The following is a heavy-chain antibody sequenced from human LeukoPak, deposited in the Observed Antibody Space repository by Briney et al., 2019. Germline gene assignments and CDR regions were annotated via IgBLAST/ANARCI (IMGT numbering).Heavy chain of an antibody. CDR1: GFTFSSYG. CDR3: AKKYGSGPLHYFDY. J-gene: IGHJ4*02. Sequence: PGGSLRLSCAASGFTFSSYGMHWVRQAPGKGLEWVAFIRYDGSNKYYADSVKGRFTISRDNSKNTLYLQMNGLRAEDTAVYYCAKKYGSGPLHYFDYWGQGTLVTVSS. V-gene: IGHV3-30*02. CDR2: IRYDGSNK. D-gene: IGHD3-10*01.